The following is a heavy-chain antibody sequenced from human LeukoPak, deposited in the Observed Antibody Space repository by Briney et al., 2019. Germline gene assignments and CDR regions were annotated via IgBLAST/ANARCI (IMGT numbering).Heavy chain of an antibody. D-gene: IGHD1-1*01. V-gene: IGHV3-15*01. CDR1: GFTFSSYA. CDR3: VGRPWNFDY. J-gene: IGHJ4*02. CDR2: VKSKNDGGST. Sequence: GGSLRLSCAASGFTFSSYAMSWVRQAPGKGLEWVGRVKSKNDGGSTDYAAPVKGRFFISRDDSRGTLSLEMNSLKIEDTAVYFCVGRPWNFDYWGQGTLVTVSS.